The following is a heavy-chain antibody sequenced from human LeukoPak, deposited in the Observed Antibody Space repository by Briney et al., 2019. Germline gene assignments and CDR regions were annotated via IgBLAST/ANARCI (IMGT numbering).Heavy chain of an antibody. D-gene: IGHD3-10*01. CDR2: IIPIFDTA. CDR1: GGTFSIYA. J-gene: IGHJ3*02. CDR3: ERRTYYCSSGSYEGDLDI. V-gene: IGHV1-69*06. Sequence: SVKVSCKASGGTFSIYAISWVRHAPGQGLDWMGGIIPIFDTANYTQNLQGRVTITADKSMSTAYMELSSLRSEDTDVYYCERRTYYCSSGSYEGDLDIWGQGTMVIVSS.